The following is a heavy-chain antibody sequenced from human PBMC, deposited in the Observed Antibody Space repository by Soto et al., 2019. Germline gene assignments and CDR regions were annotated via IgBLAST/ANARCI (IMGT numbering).Heavy chain of an antibody. J-gene: IGHJ4*02. CDR1: GGTFSSYA. D-gene: IGHD1-7*01. CDR2: IIPIFGTA. CDR3: ARKNGDWNYVGYFDY. V-gene: IGHV1-69*13. Sequence: ASVKVSCKASGGTFSSYAISWVRQAPGQGLEWRGGIIPIFGTANYAQKFQGRVTITADESTSTAYMELSSLRSEDTAVYYCARKNGDWNYVGYFDYWGQGTLVTVSS.